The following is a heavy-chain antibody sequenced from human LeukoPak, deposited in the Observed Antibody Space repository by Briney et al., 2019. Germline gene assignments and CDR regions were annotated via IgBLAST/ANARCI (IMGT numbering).Heavy chain of an antibody. CDR3: ARGTASSGYYYNLDAFDI. Sequence: PSETLSLTCAVSGGSISSGGYSWSWIRQPPGKGLEWIGYIYHSGSTYYNPSLKSRVTISVDRSKNQFSLKLSSVTAADTAVYYCARGTASSGYYYNLDAFDIWGQGTMVTVSS. J-gene: IGHJ3*02. D-gene: IGHD3-22*01. CDR1: GGSISSGGYS. V-gene: IGHV4-30-2*01. CDR2: IYHSGST.